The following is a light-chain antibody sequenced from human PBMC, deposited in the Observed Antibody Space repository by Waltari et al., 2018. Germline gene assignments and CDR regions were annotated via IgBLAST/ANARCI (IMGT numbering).Light chain of an antibody. J-gene: IGKJ2*01. Sequence: EVVLTPSPGPLSVSPGESATLSCRASRNVGSSLAWSQQTPGQAPRLLVYDAKNRATDVPARFSGSGYGTQFTLTISSLQSEDFGVYYCHQYNYWPPAYTFGQGTKLEIK. CDR1: RNVGSS. CDR2: DAK. V-gene: IGKV3-15*01. CDR3: HQYNYWPPAYT.